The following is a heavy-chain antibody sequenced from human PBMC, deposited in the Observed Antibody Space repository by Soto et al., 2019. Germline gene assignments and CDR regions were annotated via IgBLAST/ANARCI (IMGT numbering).Heavy chain of an antibody. V-gene: IGHV3-33*01. Sequence: QVQLVESGGGVVQPGRSLRLSCVASGFTFSSYGMHWVRQAPGKGLEWVAVIWYDGSNKYYADSVKGRFTISRDNSKNTLYLQMNSLRAEDTAVYYCARASDTYGMDVWGQGTTVTVSS. J-gene: IGHJ6*02. CDR2: IWYDGSNK. CDR3: ARASDTYGMDV. CDR1: GFTFSSYG. D-gene: IGHD5-18*01.